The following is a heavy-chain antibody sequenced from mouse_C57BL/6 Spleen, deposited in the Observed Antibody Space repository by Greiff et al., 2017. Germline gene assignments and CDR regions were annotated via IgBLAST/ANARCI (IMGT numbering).Heavy chain of an antibody. D-gene: IGHD1-1*01. CDR3: ARSLDGRGGYYAMDY. CDR1: GYTFTDYY. Sequence: EVQLQQSGPELVKPGASVKISCKASGYTFTDYYMNWVKQSHGKSLEWIGAINPNNGGTSYNQKFKGKATLTVDNSSSTAYMELRSLTSEDSAVYYCARSLDGRGGYYAMDYWGQGTSVTVSS. V-gene: IGHV1-26*01. J-gene: IGHJ4*01. CDR2: INPNNGGT.